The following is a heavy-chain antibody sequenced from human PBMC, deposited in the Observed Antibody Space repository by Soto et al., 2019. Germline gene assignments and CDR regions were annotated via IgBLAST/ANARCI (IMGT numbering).Heavy chain of an antibody. V-gene: IGHV4-59*01. Sequence: SETLSLTGTVSGGSISTYSWSWIRQPPGKGLEWIGYVYYSGSTNYIPSLKSRVTISVVTSKNQFPLKLTSVTAADTAVYCRAREQGDGYNYGVDSWGQGT. D-gene: IGHD5-12*01. CDR1: GGSISTYS. J-gene: IGHJ4*02. CDR3: AREQGDGYNYGVDS. CDR2: VYYSGST.